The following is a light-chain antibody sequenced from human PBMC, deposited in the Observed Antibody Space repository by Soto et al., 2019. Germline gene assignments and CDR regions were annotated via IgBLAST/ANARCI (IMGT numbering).Light chain of an antibody. V-gene: IGKV2-28*01. J-gene: IGKJ4*01. Sequence: DIVMTQSPLSLPVTPGEPASISCRSSQSPLYSNGYNYLDWYLQKPGQSPQFLIYLGSNRSSGVPDRFSGSGSGTDFTLKISRVEAEDVGVYYCMQALQTPLTFGGGTKVEIK. CDR1: QSPLYSNGYNY. CDR2: LGS. CDR3: MQALQTPLT.